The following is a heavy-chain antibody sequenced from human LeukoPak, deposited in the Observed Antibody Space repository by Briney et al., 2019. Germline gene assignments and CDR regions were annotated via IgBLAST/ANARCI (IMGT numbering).Heavy chain of an antibody. CDR1: GFTFSDSW. D-gene: IGHD5-24*01. Sequence: GGSLRLSCAASGFTFSDSWMSWVRQAPGKGLEWVANIKQDGSEKYYVDSVKGRFTISRDNAKNSLYLQMNSLRAEDTAVYYCARERLDGYVGFDYWGQGTLVTVSS. CDR3: ARERLDGYVGFDY. V-gene: IGHV3-7*01. J-gene: IGHJ4*02. CDR2: IKQDGSEK.